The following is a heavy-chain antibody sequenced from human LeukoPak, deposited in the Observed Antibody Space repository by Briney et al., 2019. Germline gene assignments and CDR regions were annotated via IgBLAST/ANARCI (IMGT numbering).Heavy chain of an antibody. Sequence: GASVKVSYKVSGYTLTELSMHWVRQAPGKGLEWMGGFDPEDGETIYAQKFQGRVTMTEDTSTDTAYMELSSLRSEDTAVYYCARGITFGGVIVNVIDIWGQGTMVTVSS. J-gene: IGHJ3*02. V-gene: IGHV1-24*01. D-gene: IGHD3-16*02. CDR2: FDPEDGET. CDR1: GYTLTELS. CDR3: ARGITFGGVIVNVIDI.